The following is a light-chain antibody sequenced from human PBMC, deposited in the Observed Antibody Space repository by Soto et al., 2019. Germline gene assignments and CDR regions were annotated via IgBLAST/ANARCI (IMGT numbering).Light chain of an antibody. CDR3: LQHSNFPFT. J-gene: IGKJ2*01. CDR2: AAS. CDR1: QGISSY. V-gene: IGKV1-8*01. Sequence: AIRMTQSPSSFSASTGDRVTITCRASQGISSYLAWYQQKPGKAPKLLIYAASSLLSGVPSRFSGSGSGTDFTLTISSLQPEDFATYFCLQHSNFPFTFGQGTKLRVK.